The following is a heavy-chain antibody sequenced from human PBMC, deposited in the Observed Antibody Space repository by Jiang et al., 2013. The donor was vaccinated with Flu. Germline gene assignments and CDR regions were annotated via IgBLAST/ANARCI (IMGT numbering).Heavy chain of an antibody. J-gene: IGHJ4*02. V-gene: IGHV4-34*01. CDR2: INHSGST. CDR1: VGPSVLTT. Sequence: ETLSLTCAVYVGPSVLTTGAGSASPPGKGLEWIGEINHSGSTYYKPSLQTRVTISVDTSKNQFSLRLRSVTAADTAVYYCARREAARPLDFWGQGTLVTVSS. CDR3: ARREAARPLDF. D-gene: IGHD6-6*01.